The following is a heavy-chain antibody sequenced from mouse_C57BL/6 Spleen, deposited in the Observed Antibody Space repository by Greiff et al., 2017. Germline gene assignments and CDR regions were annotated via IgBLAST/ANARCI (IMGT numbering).Heavy chain of an antibody. CDR1: GFTFSSYA. D-gene: IGHD1-1*02. Sequence: EVMLVESGGGLVKPGGSLKISCAASGFTFSSYAMSWVRQTPEKRLEWVATISDGGSYTYYPDNVKGRFTISRDNAKNNLYLQMSHLKSEDTAMYYCARDGGYTLYAMDYWGQGTSVTVSS. CDR3: ARDGGYTLYAMDY. J-gene: IGHJ4*01. CDR2: ISDGGSYT. V-gene: IGHV5-4*01.